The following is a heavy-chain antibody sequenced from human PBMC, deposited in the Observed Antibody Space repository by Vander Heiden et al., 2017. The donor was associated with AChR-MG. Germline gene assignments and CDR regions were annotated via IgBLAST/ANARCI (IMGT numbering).Heavy chain of an antibody. CDR3: ATTLPRDYGDRRENWFDP. CDR2: FDPEDGET. CDR1: GYTLTELS. J-gene: IGHJ5*02. Sequence: QVQLVQSGAEVKKPGASVKVSCQVSGYTLTELSMHWVRQAPGKGLEWMGGFDPEDGETIYAQKFQGRVTMTEDTSTDTAYMELSSLRSEDTAVYYCATTLPRDYGDRRENWFDPWGQGTLVTVSS. V-gene: IGHV1-24*01. D-gene: IGHD4-17*01.